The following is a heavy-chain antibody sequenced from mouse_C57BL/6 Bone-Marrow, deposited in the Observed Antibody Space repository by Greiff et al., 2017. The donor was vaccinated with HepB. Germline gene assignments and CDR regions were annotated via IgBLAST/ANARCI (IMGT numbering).Heavy chain of an antibody. D-gene: IGHD1-1*01. CDR1: GFNIKDYY. CDR3: ARSITTVVAKFDY. Sequence: EVQLVESGAELVKPGASVKLSCTASGFNIKDYYMHWVKQRTEQGLEWIGRIDPEDGETKYAPKFKGKATITADTSTNTTYLQLSSLTSEDTAVYYCARSITTVVAKFDYWGQGTTLTVSS. J-gene: IGHJ2*01. V-gene: IGHV14-2*01. CDR2: IDPEDGET.